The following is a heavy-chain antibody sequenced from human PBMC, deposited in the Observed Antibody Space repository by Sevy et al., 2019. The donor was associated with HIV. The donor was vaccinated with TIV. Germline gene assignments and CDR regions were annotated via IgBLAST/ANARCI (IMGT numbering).Heavy chain of an antibody. D-gene: IGHD2-15*01. CDR3: TRGSTGKCQVVFDY. CDR1: GFTFGDYS. Sequence: GGSLRLSCTASGFTFGDYSMSWFRQAPGKGLEWVGFIANKAYGGTTEYAASVKGRFTISRDDSKSIAYLQMNSLETEDTGLYYCTRGSTGKCQVVFDYWGQGTPVTVSS. CDR2: IANKAYGGTT. V-gene: IGHV3-49*03. J-gene: IGHJ4*02.